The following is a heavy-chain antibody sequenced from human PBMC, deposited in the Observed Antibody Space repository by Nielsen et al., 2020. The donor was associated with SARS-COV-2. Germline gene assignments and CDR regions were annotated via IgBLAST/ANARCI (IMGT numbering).Heavy chain of an antibody. J-gene: IGHJ6*02. V-gene: IGHV3-30-3*01. D-gene: IGHD6-19*01. CDR2: ISYDGSNK. Sequence: WIRQPPGKGLEWVAVISYDGSNKYYADSVKGRFTISRDNSKNTLYLQMNSLRAEDTAVYYCARSVAVAGWLGKYYYYGVDVWGQGTTVTVSS. CDR3: ARSVAVAGWLGKYYYYGVDV.